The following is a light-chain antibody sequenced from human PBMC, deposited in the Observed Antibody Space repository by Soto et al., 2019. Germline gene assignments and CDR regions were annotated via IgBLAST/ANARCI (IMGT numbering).Light chain of an antibody. Sequence: DIQMTQSPSSLSASVGDRVTITCRASQSISSYLNWYQQKPGKAPKLLIYAASSLQSGVPSRFSGSGSGTDFTLPISSLQPEDFATYYCQQSYSTPFTVGPGTKVEIK. V-gene: IGKV1-39*01. CDR2: AAS. CDR1: QSISSY. J-gene: IGKJ3*01. CDR3: QQSYSTPFT.